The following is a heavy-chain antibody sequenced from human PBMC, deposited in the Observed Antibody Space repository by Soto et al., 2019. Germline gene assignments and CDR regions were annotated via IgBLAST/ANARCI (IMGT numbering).Heavy chain of an antibody. CDR2: IYHSGST. CDR1: GGSISSSYW. CDR3: VTSLNYDFWRDGGRHYYFDY. Sequence: SETLSLTCAVSGGSISSSYWWNWVRQPPGKGLEWIGKIYHSGSTNYNPSLKNRVTISVDKSNNQFSLRLSSVTAAETAVYFCVTSLNYDFWRDGGRHYYFDYWGQGTLVTVSS. J-gene: IGHJ4*02. V-gene: IGHV4-4*02. D-gene: IGHD3-3*01.